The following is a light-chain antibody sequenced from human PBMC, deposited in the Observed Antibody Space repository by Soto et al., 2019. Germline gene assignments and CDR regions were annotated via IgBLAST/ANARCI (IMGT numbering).Light chain of an antibody. CDR3: SSFTSSSTVI. V-gene: IGLV2-14*01. CDR1: SSDVGGYNY. CDR2: DVS. Sequence: QSVLTQPASVSGSPGQSITISCTGTSSDVGGYNYVSWYQQHAGKAPKLMIYDVSNRPSGVSNRFSGSKSGNTASLTISGLQAEDEADYYCSSFTSSSTVICGGGSKLTVL. J-gene: IGLJ2*01.